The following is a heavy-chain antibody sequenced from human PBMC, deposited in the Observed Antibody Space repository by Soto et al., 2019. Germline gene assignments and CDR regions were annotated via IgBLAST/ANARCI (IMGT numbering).Heavy chain of an antibody. Sequence: SVKVSCKASGGTFSSYAISWVRQAPGQGLEWMGGIIPIFGTVNYAQKFQGRVTITADESTSTAYMELSSLRSEDTAVYYCARALPVTVTTAGYYYYGMDVWGQGTTVTVSS. V-gene: IGHV1-69*13. CDR1: GGTFSSYA. J-gene: IGHJ6*02. CDR3: ARALPVTVTTAGYYYYGMDV. D-gene: IGHD4-4*01. CDR2: IIPIFGTV.